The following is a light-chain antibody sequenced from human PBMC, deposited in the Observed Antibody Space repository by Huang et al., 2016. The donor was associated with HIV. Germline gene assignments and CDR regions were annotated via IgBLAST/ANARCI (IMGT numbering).Light chain of an antibody. Sequence: EIVLTQSPGTLSLSPGERATLSCRASQSISSSYLAWDQQKSGQAPRLLIYGASSRATGIPDRFSGSGSGTDFTLTISRLEPEDFAEYYCLQYGNSPSFTFGPGTKVDIK. CDR1: QSISSSY. V-gene: IGKV3-20*01. CDR3: LQYGNSPSFT. CDR2: GAS. J-gene: IGKJ3*01.